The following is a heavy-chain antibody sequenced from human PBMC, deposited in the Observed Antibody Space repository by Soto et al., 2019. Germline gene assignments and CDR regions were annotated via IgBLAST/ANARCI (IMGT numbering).Heavy chain of an antibody. CDR3: TGGAAPKFLDY. CDR2: IRSKANSYAT. J-gene: IGHJ4*02. Sequence: HPGGSLRLSCAASGFTFSGSAMHWVRQASGKGLEWVGRIRSKANSYATAYAASVKGRFTISRDDSKNTAYLQMNSLKTEDTAVYYCTGGAAPKFLDYWGQGTLVTVSS. D-gene: IGHD1-26*01. CDR1: GFTFSGSA. V-gene: IGHV3-73*01.